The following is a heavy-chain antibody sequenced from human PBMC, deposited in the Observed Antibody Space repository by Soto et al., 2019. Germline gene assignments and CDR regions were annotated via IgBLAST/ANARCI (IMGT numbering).Heavy chain of an antibody. CDR2: ISAYNGNT. V-gene: IGHV1-18*01. CDR3: ARDLDDYVWGSYPSPDAFDI. CDR1: GCTFISFG. J-gene: IGHJ3*02. D-gene: IGHD3-16*02. Sequence: QVQLVQSGAEVKKPGASVKVSCKASGCTFISFGISWVRQAPGQGLEWMGWISAYNGNTNYAQKLQGRVTMTTDTSTSTAYMELRSLRSDDTAVYYCARDLDDYVWGSYPSPDAFDIWGQGTMVTVSS.